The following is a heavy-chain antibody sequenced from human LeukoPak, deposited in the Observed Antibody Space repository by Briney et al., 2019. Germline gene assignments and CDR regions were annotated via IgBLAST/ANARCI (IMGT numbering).Heavy chain of an antibody. V-gene: IGHV1-69*01. CDR3: AREGSSWSHYFDY. D-gene: IGHD6-13*01. Sequence: SVKVSCKASGGTFSSYAISWVRQAPGQGLEWMGGIIPIFGTANYAQKFQGRVTITADESTSTAYMELSSLRSEDTAVYYCAREGSSWSHYFDYWGQGTLVTVSS. CDR2: IIPIFGTA. J-gene: IGHJ4*02. CDR1: GGTFSSYA.